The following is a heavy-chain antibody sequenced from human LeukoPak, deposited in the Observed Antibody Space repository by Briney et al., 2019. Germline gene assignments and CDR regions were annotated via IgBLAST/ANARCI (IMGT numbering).Heavy chain of an antibody. CDR1: GGSFSGFS. Sequence: PSETLSLTCSVYGGSFSGFSWTWIRQPPGMGLEWIGSVYRSGSASYNPSLKSRVTISVDTSKNQFSLKLSSVTAADTAVYYCARPTHNTGDYTDWGQGTLVTVSS. J-gene: IGHJ4*02. D-gene: IGHD4-17*01. CDR3: ARPTHNTGDYTD. CDR2: VYRSGSA. V-gene: IGHV4-34*01.